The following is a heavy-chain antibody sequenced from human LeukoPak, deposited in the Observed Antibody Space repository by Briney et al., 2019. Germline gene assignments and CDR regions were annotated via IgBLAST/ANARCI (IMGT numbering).Heavy chain of an antibody. V-gene: IGHV5-51*01. Sequence: GESLKISFKGSGYSFTSYWIGWVRPMPGKGLEWMGIIYPGDSDTRYSPSFQGQVTISADKSISTAYLQWSSLKASDTAMYYCASTRNDYGDYRDAFDIWGQGTMVTVSS. CDR2: IYPGDSDT. D-gene: IGHD4-17*01. CDR1: GYSFTSYW. CDR3: ASTRNDYGDYRDAFDI. J-gene: IGHJ3*02.